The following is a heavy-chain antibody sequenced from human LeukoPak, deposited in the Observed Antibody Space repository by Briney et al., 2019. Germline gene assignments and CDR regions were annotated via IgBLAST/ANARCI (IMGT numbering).Heavy chain of an antibody. CDR1: GGTFSSYA. V-gene: IGHV1-69*04. Sequence: SVKVSCKASGGTFSSYANSWVRQAPGQGLEWMGRIIPIFGIANYAQKFQGRVTITADKSTSTAYMELSSLRSEDTAVYYCATGQTPRYYYDSSGNWGQGTLVTVSS. CDR3: ATGQTPRYYYDSSGN. D-gene: IGHD3-22*01. J-gene: IGHJ4*02. CDR2: IIPIFGIA.